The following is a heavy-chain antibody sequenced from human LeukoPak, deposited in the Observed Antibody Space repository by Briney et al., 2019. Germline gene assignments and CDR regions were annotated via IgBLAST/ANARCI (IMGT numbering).Heavy chain of an antibody. J-gene: IGHJ4*02. CDR2: IDRDDEK. CDR3: ARMRGYFYGFDY. V-gene: IGHV2-70*04. CDR1: GFSLSTSGMR. D-gene: IGHD5-18*01. Sequence: SGPTLVNPTQTLTLTCTFSGFSLSTSGMRVSWIRQPPGKALEWLARIDRDDEKFYTTSPKTRLPISKDTTKNPQDPKMPNVDPVDTASYCCARMRGYFYGFDYWGQGTLVTVSS.